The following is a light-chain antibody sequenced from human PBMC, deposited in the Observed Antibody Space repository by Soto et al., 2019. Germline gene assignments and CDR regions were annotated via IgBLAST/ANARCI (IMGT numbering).Light chain of an antibody. CDR1: NSDVGRYNL. CDR3: SSYTTNITPVV. CDR2: EDS. V-gene: IGLV2-14*02. Sequence: QSALTQPASVSGSPGQSITLSCTGSNSDVGRYNLVSWYQQHPGKAPKLIIYEDSKRPSGASSRFSGSKSANTASLTISGLQAEDEADYYCSSYTTNITPVVFGGGTKLTVL. J-gene: IGLJ2*01.